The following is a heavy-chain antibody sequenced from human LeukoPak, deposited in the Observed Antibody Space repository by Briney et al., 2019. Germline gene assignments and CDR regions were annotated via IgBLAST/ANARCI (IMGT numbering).Heavy chain of an antibody. Sequence: GGSLRLSCEASGFSFSTYGMSWVRQARGKGLEWVDNMRPDGSEKYYVDSVKGRFTISRDIAKQSVFLQMTSLRVEDTAVYYCARLSAMVRGPEDIFYFEYWGLGTLVTVSS. CDR1: GFSFSTYG. J-gene: IGHJ4*02. V-gene: IGHV3-7*01. D-gene: IGHD3-10*01. CDR2: MRPDGSEK. CDR3: ARLSAMVRGPEDIFYFEY.